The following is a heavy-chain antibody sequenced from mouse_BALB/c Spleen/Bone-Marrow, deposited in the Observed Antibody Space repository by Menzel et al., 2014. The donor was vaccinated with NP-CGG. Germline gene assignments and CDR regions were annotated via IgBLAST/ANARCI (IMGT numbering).Heavy chain of an antibody. V-gene: IGHV5-12*02. CDR1: GSTFSDYY. Sequence: EVKLVESGGGLVQPGGSLKLSCATSGSTFSDYYMYWVRQTPEKRLEWVAYISNGGGSTYYPDTVKGRFTISRDNAKNTLYLQMSRLKSEDTAMYYCARGGIYYGMDYWGQGTSVTVSS. J-gene: IGHJ4*01. CDR2: ISNGGGST. CDR3: ARGGIYYGMDY.